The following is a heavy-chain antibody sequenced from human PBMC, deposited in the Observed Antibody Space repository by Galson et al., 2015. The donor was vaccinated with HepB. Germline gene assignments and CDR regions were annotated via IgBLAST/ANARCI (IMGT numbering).Heavy chain of an antibody. CDR2: IIPILGIA. Sequence: SVKVSCKASGGTFSSYAISWVRQAPGQGLEWMGRIIPILGIANYAQKFQGRVTITADKSTSTAYMELSSLRSEDTAVYYCARGKIVEMATRFDYWGQGTLVTVSS. CDR1: GGTFSSYA. CDR3: ARGKIVEMATRFDY. D-gene: IGHD5-24*01. J-gene: IGHJ4*02. V-gene: IGHV1-69*04.